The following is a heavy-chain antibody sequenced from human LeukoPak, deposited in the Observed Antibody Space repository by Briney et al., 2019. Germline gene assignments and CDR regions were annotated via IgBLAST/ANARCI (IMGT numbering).Heavy chain of an antibody. CDR3: ARLGLRYFDYYMDV. CDR1: GGSISSYY. J-gene: IGHJ6*03. D-gene: IGHD3-9*01. V-gene: IGHV4-34*01. CDR2: INHSGST. Sequence: SETLSLTCTVSGGSISSYYWSWIRQPPGKGLEWIGEINHSGSTNYNPSLKSRVTISVDTSKNQFSLKLSSVTAADTAVYYCARLGLRYFDYYMDVWGKGTTVTISS.